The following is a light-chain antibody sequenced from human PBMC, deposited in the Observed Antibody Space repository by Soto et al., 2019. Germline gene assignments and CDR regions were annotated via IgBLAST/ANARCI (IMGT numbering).Light chain of an antibody. CDR3: QQYGSSPLT. J-gene: IGKJ4*01. CDR1: QSVSSSY. CDR2: GAS. Sequence: EIVLTQSPGTLSLSPGERATLSCRASQSVSSSYLAWYQQKPGQAPRLLIYGASSRATGIPDRFSGSGSGTDFTLTINRLEPVDFAVYYCQQYGSSPLTFGGGTKVEIK. V-gene: IGKV3-20*01.